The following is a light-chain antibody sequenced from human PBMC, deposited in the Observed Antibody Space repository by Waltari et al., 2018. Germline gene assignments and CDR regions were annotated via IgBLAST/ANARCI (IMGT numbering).Light chain of an antibody. Sequence: DIVMSQAPDSLAVSPGERASINGKSSQSVLYSTNNKNYLAWYQHKPGHPPKLLIYWASSRESGVPDRFSGSGSGTDFTLTISSLQAEDVAIYYCQQYYSTPLTFGGGTKVEI. V-gene: IGKV4-1*01. J-gene: IGKJ4*01. CDR3: QQYYSTPLT. CDR2: WAS. CDR1: QSVLYSTNNKNY.